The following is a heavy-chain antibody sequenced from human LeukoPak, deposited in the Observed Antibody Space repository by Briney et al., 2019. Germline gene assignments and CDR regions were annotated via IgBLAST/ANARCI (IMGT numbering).Heavy chain of an antibody. CDR1: GGSFSGYY. CDR3: ARAAFGGSYYYYYYMDV. CDR2: INHSGST. V-gene: IGHV4-34*01. D-gene: IGHD1-26*01. J-gene: IGHJ6*03. Sequence: PSETLSLTCAVYGGSFSGYYWSWIRQPPGKGLEWIGEINHSGSTNYNPSLKSRVTISVDTSKNQFSLKLSSVTAADTAVYYCARAAFGGSYYYYYYMDVWGKGTTVTVSS.